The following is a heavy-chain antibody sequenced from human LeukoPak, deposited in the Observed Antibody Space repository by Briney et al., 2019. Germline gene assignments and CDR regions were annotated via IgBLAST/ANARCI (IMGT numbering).Heavy chain of an antibody. D-gene: IGHD2-8*01. Sequence: ASVKVSCKASGYTFSNYYMHWVQQAPGQGLEWVGIINPSGGSRSYAQKFQDRVTMTRDTSTSTVYMELSSLRSEDTAVYYCARGESILVVMISWLDPWGQGTLVTVSS. J-gene: IGHJ5*02. CDR3: ARGESILVVMISWLDP. CDR1: GYTFSNYY. CDR2: INPSGGSR. V-gene: IGHV1-46*01.